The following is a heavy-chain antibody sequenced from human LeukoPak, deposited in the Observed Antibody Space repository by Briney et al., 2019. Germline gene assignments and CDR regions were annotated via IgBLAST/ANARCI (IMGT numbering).Heavy chain of an antibody. CDR2: ISTYNGNT. CDR1: GYTFTSYG. Sequence: ASVTVSCKTSGYTFTSYGNSWVRQPPAHGNGRMGWISTYNGNTNYAQNLQGSIIMTTDTSPSTAYMELRSLRSDDTAVYYCARDTYISVWFSDYWGQGTLVTVSS. J-gene: IGHJ4*02. CDR3: ARDTYISVWFSDY. V-gene: IGHV1-18*01. D-gene: IGHD6-19*01.